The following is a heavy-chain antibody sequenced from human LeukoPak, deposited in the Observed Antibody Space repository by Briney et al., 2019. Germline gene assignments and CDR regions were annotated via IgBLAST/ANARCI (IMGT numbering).Heavy chain of an antibody. CDR1: GGSISNYY. CDR3: AKDGSGTYLNWFAP. J-gene: IGHJ5*02. CDR2: LYSGGST. D-gene: IGHD3-10*01. Sequence: SETLSLTCSVSGGSISNYYWSWIRQSPGKGLECIGFLYSGGSTKYNPSLESRVTISVDTSKNQFSLRLTSVTAADTAVYFCAKDGSGTYLNWFAPWGQGILVTVSS. V-gene: IGHV4-59*01.